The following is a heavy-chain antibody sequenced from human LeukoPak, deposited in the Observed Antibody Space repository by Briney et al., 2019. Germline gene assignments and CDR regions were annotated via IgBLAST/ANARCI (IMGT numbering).Heavy chain of an antibody. D-gene: IGHD6-13*01. Sequence: TSETLSLTCTVPGGSISSYYWSWIRQPPGEGLGWMGYIYYSGSTNYNPALKSQVTISVDTSKNQFSLKLSSVTAADTAVYYCARTASDLVYSSSSYNAFDIWGQGTMVTVSS. V-gene: IGHV4-59*01. CDR3: ARTASDLVYSSSSYNAFDI. J-gene: IGHJ3*02. CDR1: GGSISSYY. CDR2: IYYSGST.